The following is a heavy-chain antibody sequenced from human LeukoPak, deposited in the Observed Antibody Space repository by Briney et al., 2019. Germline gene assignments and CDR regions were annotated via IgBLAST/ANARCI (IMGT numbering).Heavy chain of an antibody. Sequence: ASVKVSCKASGYTFTSYDINWVRQATGQGLEWMGWMNPNSGNTGYAQKFQGRVTITRNTSISTAYMELSSLRSEDTAVYYCARGRKGSSWYFAFYYYMDVWGKGTTVTVSS. CDR2: MNPNSGNT. D-gene: IGHD6-13*01. J-gene: IGHJ6*03. CDR1: GYTFTSYD. CDR3: ARGRKGSSWYFAFYYYMDV. V-gene: IGHV1-8*03.